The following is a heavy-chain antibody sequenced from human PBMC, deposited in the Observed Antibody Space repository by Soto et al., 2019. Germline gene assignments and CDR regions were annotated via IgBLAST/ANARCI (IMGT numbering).Heavy chain of an antibody. CDR2: ISYDGSNK. CDR3: AKEDIAAADYYYYYGMDV. J-gene: IGHJ6*02. CDR1: GFTFSSYG. Sequence: LRLSCAASGFTFSSYGMHWVRQAPGKGLEWVAVISYDGSNKYYADSVKGRFTISRDNPKNTLYLQMNSLRAEDTAVYYCAKEDIAAADYYYYYGMDVWGQGTTVTVSS. V-gene: IGHV3-30*18. D-gene: IGHD6-13*01.